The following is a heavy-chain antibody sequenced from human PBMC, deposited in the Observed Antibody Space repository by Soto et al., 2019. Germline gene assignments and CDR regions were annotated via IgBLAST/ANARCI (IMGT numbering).Heavy chain of an antibody. D-gene: IGHD1-26*01. V-gene: IGHV1-3*01. CDR2: INAGNGNT. CDR1: GYTFTSYA. CDR3: ARGGSQGYDQLVAFDI. Sequence: ASVKVSCKASGYTFTSYAIHWVRQAPGQRLEWMGWINAGNGNTKYSQKFQGRVTITRDTSASTAYMELSSLRSEDTAVYYCARGGSQGYDQLVAFDIWGQGTMVTVSS. J-gene: IGHJ3*02.